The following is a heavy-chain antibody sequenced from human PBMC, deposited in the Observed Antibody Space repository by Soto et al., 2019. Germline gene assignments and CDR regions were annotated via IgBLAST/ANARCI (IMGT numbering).Heavy chain of an antibody. D-gene: IGHD4-17*01. J-gene: IGHJ5*02. Sequence: SETLSLTCTVSGGSISSYYWSWIRQPPGKGLEWIGYIYYSGSTNYNPSLKSRVTISVDTSKNQFSLKLSSVTAADTAVYYCAREIREDYGMNWFDPWGQGTLVTVSS. V-gene: IGHV4-59*01. CDR3: AREIREDYGMNWFDP. CDR2: IYYSGST. CDR1: GGSISSYY.